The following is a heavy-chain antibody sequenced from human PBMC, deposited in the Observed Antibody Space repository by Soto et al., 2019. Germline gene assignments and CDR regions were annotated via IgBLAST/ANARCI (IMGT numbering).Heavy chain of an antibody. D-gene: IGHD3-10*01. J-gene: IGHJ4*02. CDR3: GSEWFAQLKYFDY. Sequence: EVQLVESGGGLVQPGGSLRLSCAASGFTFSDHYMDWVRQAPGKGLEWVGRTRNKANSYTTEYAASVKGRFTISRDDSQNSLYLQMTSLKTEDTAVYYCGSEWFAQLKYFDYWGQGTLVTVSS. V-gene: IGHV3-72*01. CDR1: GFTFSDHY. CDR2: TRNKANSYTT.